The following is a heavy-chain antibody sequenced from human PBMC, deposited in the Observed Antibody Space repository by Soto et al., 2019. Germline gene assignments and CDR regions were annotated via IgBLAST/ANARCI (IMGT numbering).Heavy chain of an antibody. Sequence: EVQLLQSGGGLVQPGGSLRLSCAGSGFTFNRNAMSWVRQAXXXXLEWVSGITGNSAFTYYADSVKGRFIISRDNSKNTLYLXXXTXXXXXXXXXXXXXXXXXXXXXXDVWGQGTVVTVSS. CDR1: GFTFNRNA. V-gene: IGHV3-23*01. J-gene: IGHJ3*01. CDR2: ITGNSAFT. CDR3: XXXXXXXXXXXDV.